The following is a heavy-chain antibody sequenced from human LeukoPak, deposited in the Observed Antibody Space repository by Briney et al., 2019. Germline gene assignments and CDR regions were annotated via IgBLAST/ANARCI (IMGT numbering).Heavy chain of an antibody. D-gene: IGHD3-22*01. CDR3: AKALRIITMILVGTNGRFDP. J-gene: IGHJ5*02. CDR2: ISGSGGST. CDR1: GFTFSSYA. V-gene: IGHV3-23*01. Sequence: PGGSLRLSCAASGFTFSSYAMSWVRQAPGKGLEWVSAISGSGGSTYYADSVGGRFTISGDNSKNTLYLQMDSRRADDTAVYYCAKALRIITMILVGTNGRFDPWGQGTLVTVSS.